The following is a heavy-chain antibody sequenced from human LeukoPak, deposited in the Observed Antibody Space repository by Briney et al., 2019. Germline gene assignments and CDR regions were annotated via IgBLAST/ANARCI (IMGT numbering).Heavy chain of an antibody. J-gene: IGHJ5*02. Sequence: ASVKVSCKASGYTFTSYYMHWVRQAPGQGLEWMGIINPSGGSTSYAQKFQGRVTMTRDTSTSTVYMELSSLRSEDTAVYYCARGPPPIVGAANWLDPWGQGTLVTVSS. CDR2: INPSGGST. V-gene: IGHV1-46*01. D-gene: IGHD1-26*01. CDR3: ARGPPPIVGAANWLDP. CDR1: GYTFTSYY.